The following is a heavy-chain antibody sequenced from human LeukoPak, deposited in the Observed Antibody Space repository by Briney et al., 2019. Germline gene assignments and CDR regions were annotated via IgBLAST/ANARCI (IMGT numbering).Heavy chain of an antibody. D-gene: IGHD1-26*01. CDR2: IIPIFGTA. CDR3: ARELGNSGSYLDY. Sequence: ASVKVSCKASGYTFTNYAMNWVRQAPGQGLEWMGGIIPIFGTANYAQKFQGRVTITADKSTSTAYMELSSLRSEDTAVYYCARELGNSGSYLDYWGQGTLVTVSS. J-gene: IGHJ4*02. V-gene: IGHV1-69*06. CDR1: GYTFTNYA.